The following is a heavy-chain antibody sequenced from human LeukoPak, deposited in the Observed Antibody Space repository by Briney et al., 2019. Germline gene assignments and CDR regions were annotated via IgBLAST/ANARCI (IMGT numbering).Heavy chain of an antibody. J-gene: IGHJ6*02. V-gene: IGHV4-30-2*01. CDR2: IYHSGST. D-gene: IGHD1-1*01. CDR1: GGSISSGGYS. CDR3: ARARTTFYYYYGMDV. Sequence: SETLSLTCAVSGGSISSGGYSWSWIRQPPGTGLEWIGYIYHSGSTYYNPSLKSRVTISVDRSKNQFSLKLSSVTAAGTAVYYCARARTTFYYYYGMDVWGQGTTVTVSS.